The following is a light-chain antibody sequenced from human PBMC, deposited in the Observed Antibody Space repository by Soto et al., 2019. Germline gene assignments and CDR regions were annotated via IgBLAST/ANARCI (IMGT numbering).Light chain of an antibody. V-gene: IGKV1-39*01. J-gene: IGKJ1*01. CDR3: QQSYSPLTRT. CDR2: AAS. Sequence: DILKIHCPPSISASVGDRVTITCRASQTISSSLNWYQQKPGKAPNLLIYAASSLQRGVPSRFSGSGSGTDFTLTISSLQPEDFATYYCQQSYSPLTRTFGQGTKVDIK. CDR1: QTISSS.